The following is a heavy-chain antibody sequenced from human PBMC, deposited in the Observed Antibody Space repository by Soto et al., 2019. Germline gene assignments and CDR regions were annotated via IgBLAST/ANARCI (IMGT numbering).Heavy chain of an antibody. Sequence: SGGSLRLSCAASGFTFDDYAMHWVRQAPGKGLEWVSGISWNSGSIGYADSVKGRFTISRDNSNNTLYLQVDTLTGADTAIYYCASAKAVVIAPLGIWGQGTMVTVSS. CDR1: GFTFDDYA. CDR2: ISWNSGSI. CDR3: ASAKAVVIAPLGI. J-gene: IGHJ3*02. V-gene: IGHV3-9*01. D-gene: IGHD2-21*01.